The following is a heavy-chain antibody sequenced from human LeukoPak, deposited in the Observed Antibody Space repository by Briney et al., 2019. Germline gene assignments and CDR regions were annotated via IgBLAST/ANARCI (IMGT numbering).Heavy chain of an antibody. V-gene: IGHV3-23*01. CDR3: AKNGRDDHDKYFFDF. CDR1: GFTFSSYA. Sequence: GGSLRLSCAASGFTFSSYAMSWVRQAPGMGLEWVSAISGSGVGTNYADSVKGRFTISRDNSKNTLYLQMNGLSPEDTAVYYCAKNGRDDHDKYFFDFWGQGTLVSVSS. J-gene: IGHJ4*02. CDR2: ISGSGVGT. D-gene: IGHD3-9*01.